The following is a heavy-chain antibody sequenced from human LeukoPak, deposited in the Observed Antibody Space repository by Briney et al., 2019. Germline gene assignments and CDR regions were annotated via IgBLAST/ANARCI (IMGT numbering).Heavy chain of an antibody. CDR2: IIPIFGTA. CDR1: GYTFTSYA. J-gene: IGHJ6*03. Sequence: SVKVSCKASGYTFTSYAISWVRQAPGQGLEWMGGIIPIFGTANYAQKFQGRVTITADKSTSTAYMELSSLRSEDTAVYYCARRHVRITMVRGVSDDPLLTHDYYYYYMDVWGKGTTVTVSS. D-gene: IGHD3-10*01. CDR3: ARRHVRITMVRGVSDDPLLTHDYYYYYMDV. V-gene: IGHV1-69*06.